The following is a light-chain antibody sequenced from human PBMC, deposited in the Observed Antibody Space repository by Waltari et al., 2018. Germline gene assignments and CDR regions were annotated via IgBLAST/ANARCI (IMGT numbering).Light chain of an antibody. J-gene: IGKJ1*01. V-gene: IGKV3-20*01. CDR3: QHYVRLPVS. CDR2: GAS. Sequence: EIVLTQSPGTLSLSPGERATPSCRASQSVSRSLAWYQQKPGQAPRLLIYGASSRATGVPERFSGSGSGTDFSLTISRLEPEDFAVYYCQHYVRLPVSFGQGTKVEIK. CDR1: QSVSRS.